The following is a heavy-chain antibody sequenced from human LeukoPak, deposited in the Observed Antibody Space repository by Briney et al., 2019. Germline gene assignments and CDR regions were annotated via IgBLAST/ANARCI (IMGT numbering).Heavy chain of an antibody. Sequence: GGSLRLSCAASGFTFSSYSMNWVRQAPGKGLEWVSSISSSSSYIYYADSVKGRFTISRDNAKNSLYLQMNSLSAEDTAVYYCARDRRIAVAGYFDYWGQGTLVTVSS. J-gene: IGHJ4*02. D-gene: IGHD6-19*01. CDR1: GFTFSSYS. CDR3: ARDRRIAVAGYFDY. V-gene: IGHV3-21*01. CDR2: ISSSSSYI.